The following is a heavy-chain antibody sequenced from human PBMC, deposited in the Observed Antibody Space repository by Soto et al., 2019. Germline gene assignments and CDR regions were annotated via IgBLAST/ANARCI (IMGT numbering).Heavy chain of an antibody. V-gene: IGHV4-34*01. Sequence: SSETLSLTCAVYGGSFSGYYWSWIRQPPGKGLEWIGEINHSGSTNYNPSLKSRVTISVDTSKNQFSLKLSSVTAADTAVYYCAATQLRFFDWSTRQGYLQHWGQGTLVTVSS. CDR2: INHSGST. D-gene: IGHD3-9*01. J-gene: IGHJ1*01. CDR1: GGSFSGYY. CDR3: AATQLRFFDWSTRQGYLQH.